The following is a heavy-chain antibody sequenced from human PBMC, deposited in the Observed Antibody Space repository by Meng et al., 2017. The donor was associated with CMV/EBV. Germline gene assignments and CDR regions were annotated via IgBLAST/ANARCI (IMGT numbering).Heavy chain of an antibody. CDR1: GFTFDDYG. CDR3: ARDLVVPPEDYYYGMDV. J-gene: IGHJ6*02. D-gene: IGHD2-2*01. V-gene: IGHV3-20*04. Sequence: GGPLRLSCAASGFTFDDYGMSWVRQAPGEGLEWVSGINWNGGSTGYADSVKGRFTISRDNAKNSLYLQMNSLRAEDTALYYCARDLVVPPEDYYYGMDVWGQGTTVTVSS. CDR2: INWNGGST.